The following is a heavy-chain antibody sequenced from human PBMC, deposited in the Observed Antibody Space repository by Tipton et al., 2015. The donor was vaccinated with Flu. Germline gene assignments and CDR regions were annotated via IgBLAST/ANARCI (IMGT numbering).Heavy chain of an antibody. V-gene: IGHV3-21*01. CDR2: ISSSSSYI. CDR3: ARDVGATDWAVTYAFDI. CDR1: GFTFSSYS. Sequence: EVQLVQSGGGLVKPGGSLRLSCAASGFTFSSYSMNWVRQAPGKGLEWVSSISSSSSYIYYADSVKGRFTISRDNAKNSLYLQMNSLRAEDTAVYYCARDVGATDWAVTYAFDIWGQGTMVTVSS. J-gene: IGHJ3*02. D-gene: IGHD1-26*01.